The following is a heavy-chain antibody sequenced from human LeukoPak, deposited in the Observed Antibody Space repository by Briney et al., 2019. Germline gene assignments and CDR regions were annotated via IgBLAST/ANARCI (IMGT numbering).Heavy chain of an antibody. CDR3: VKTLKYYGSGRGLFDS. CDR1: GFTFSSSA. V-gene: IGHV3-64D*06. CDR2: FSSDGSST. Sequence: GGSLRLSCSASGFTFSSSAMYWVRQAPGKGLEYVSAFSSDGSSTFYADSVKGSFTISRDSSKNMLYLQMSSLRADDTAVYYCVKTLKYYGSGRGLFDSWGQGILVTVSS. D-gene: IGHD3-10*01. J-gene: IGHJ4*02.